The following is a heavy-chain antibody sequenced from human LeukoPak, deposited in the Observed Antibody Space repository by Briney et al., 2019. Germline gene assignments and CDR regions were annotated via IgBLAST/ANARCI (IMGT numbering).Heavy chain of an antibody. V-gene: IGHV3-23*01. Sequence: GGSLRLSCAASGFAFSNYAMSWVRQAPGKGLEWVSSLSGGGDSRYYADSVMGRFTISRDNSKNTLYLQMNSLRAEDTAVYYCAKAVRSMVTGGGYFDSWGQGTLVTDSS. CDR2: LSGGGDSR. CDR3: AKAVRSMVTGGGYFDS. CDR1: GFAFSNYA. J-gene: IGHJ4*02. D-gene: IGHD3-10*01.